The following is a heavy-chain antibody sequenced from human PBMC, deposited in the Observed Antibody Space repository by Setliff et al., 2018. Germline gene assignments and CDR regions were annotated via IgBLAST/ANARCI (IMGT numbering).Heavy chain of an antibody. CDR2: XXXXXXX. D-gene: IGHD6-19*01. Sequence: SETLSLTCTVSGGSISSYYWSWIRQPAGKGLEWIGHXXXXXXXXXXXSLXXXVTMSIDTSKNQFSLKLNSVTAADMAVYYCAREQWLDPPGYYYMDVWAKGTTVTSP. CDR3: AREQWLDPPGYYYMDV. CDR1: GGSISSYY. V-gene: IGHV4-4*07. J-gene: IGHJ6*03.